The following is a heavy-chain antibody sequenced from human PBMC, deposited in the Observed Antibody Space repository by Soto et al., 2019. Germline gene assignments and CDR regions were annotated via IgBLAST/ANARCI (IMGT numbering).Heavy chain of an antibody. V-gene: IGHV1-69*02. Sequence: QVLLEQSGSVVKRPGSSVTVSCKASGGPFNNFIFTWVRQAPGQGLEWMGRIIPILNKTNYAQTFRGRVAITADSPASTYYISLTGLRLYDTAMYYCEKDFSGYTSLWGQGTLVSVTS. CDR2: IIPILNKT. CDR3: EKDFSGYTSL. J-gene: IGHJ4*02. D-gene: IGHD3-3*01. CDR1: GGPFNNFI.